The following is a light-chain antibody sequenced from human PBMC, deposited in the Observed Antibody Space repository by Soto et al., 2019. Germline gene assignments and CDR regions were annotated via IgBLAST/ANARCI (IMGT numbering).Light chain of an antibody. J-gene: IGLJ2*01. V-gene: IGLV2-23*02. Sequence: QSVLTQPASVSGSPGQSITISCIGTSSDVGSYNLVSWYQQHPGKAPKDLIYEVSERPSGVSNRFSGSKSGNTASLTISGLQAEDEAEYYCCSYAGSRTHVLFGGGTKVTVL. CDR1: SSDVGSYNL. CDR2: EVS. CDR3: CSYAGSRTHVL.